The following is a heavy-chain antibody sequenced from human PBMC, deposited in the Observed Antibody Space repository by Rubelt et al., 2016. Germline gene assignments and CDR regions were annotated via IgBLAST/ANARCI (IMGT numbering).Heavy chain of an antibody. CDR1: GGTFRSYA. J-gene: IGHJ4*02. Sequence: QVQLVQSGAEVKKPGSSVMVSCKASGGTFRSYAISWVRQAPGQGLEWMGGIIPIFGTATYAQKFQGRVTIIADESTSTSYMGLGSLGSEDTAVYYCARRQQLGPFDDWGQGTLVTVSS. D-gene: IGHD6-13*01. V-gene: IGHV1-69*01. CDR3: ARRQQLGPFDD. CDR2: IIPIFGTA.